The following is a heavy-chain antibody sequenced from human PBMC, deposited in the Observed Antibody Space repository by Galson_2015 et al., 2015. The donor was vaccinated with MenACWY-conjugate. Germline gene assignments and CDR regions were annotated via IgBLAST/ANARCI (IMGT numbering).Heavy chain of an antibody. CDR1: GFTFSDYW. D-gene: IGHD2/OR15-2a*01. CDR2: INRDGTST. CDR3: TRDRKGLIASVPSNWFDP. V-gene: IGHV3-74*03. Sequence: SLRLSCAASGFTFSDYWMHWVRQTPGKGLVWVSRINRDGTSTPYADSVKGRFTISRDNAKNTLILQMNSLRVEDTAVYYCTRDRKGLIASVPSNWFDPWGQGTLVTVSS. J-gene: IGHJ5*02.